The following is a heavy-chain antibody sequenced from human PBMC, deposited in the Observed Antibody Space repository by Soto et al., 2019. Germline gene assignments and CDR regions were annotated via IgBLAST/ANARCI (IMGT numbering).Heavy chain of an antibody. CDR2: ILPIFGTA. D-gene: IGHD2-2*01. Sequence: QVQLVQSGAEVKKPGSPVKVSCKASGGTFSSYAISWVRQAPGQGLEWMGGILPIFGTANYARKFQGRVTITADRSTSTAFMELSSLSPEDTAVYYCARASSLTVHCSSVSCPRIEVWGQGNTVTVSS. CDR1: GGTFSSYA. V-gene: IGHV1-69*06. CDR3: ARASSLTVHCSSVSCPRIEV. J-gene: IGHJ6*02.